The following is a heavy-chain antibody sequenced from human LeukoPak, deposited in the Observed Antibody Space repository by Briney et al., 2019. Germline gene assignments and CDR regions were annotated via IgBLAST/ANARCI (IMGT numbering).Heavy chain of an antibody. CDR1: GDSFSYFY. D-gene: IGHD3-10*01. CDR3: ARYRPQNYIWFS. Sequence: SETLSLTCAVSGDSFSYFYWSWIRQPPGKGLEWIGYIYNSGSTNYNPSLKSRVTISLDTSKNQFSLKLSSVTAADTAVYYCARYRPQNYIWFSWGQGTLVTVSS. CDR2: IYNSGST. J-gene: IGHJ4*02. V-gene: IGHV4-59*08.